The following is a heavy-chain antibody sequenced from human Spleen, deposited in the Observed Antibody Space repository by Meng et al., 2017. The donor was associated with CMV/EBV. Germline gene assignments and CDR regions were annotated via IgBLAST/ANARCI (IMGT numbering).Heavy chain of an antibody. D-gene: IGHD2-2*01. J-gene: IGHJ6*02. CDR1: GFNFKTYA. Sequence: GESLKISCAASGFNFKTYAMSWGRQAPGKGLEWVSVIYSGGSTYYADSVKGRFTISRDNSKNTLYLQMNSLRAEDTAVYYCARVTAYCSSTSCYPRYYYYGMDVWGQGTTVTVSS. CDR2: IYSGGST. CDR3: ARVTAYCSSTSCYPRYYYYGMDV. V-gene: IGHV3-66*02.